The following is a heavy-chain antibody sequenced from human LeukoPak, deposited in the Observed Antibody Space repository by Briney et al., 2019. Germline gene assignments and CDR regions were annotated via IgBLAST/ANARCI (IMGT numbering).Heavy chain of an antibody. CDR2: IWHDGSSQ. V-gene: IGHV3-33*01. CDR3: ARDRYSYGDFDF. Sequence: PGGSLRLSCVASGFTFDHYGMHWVRQAPGKGLEWVAVIWHDGSSQYYADSVKGRFTSSRDNSMNTLYLQMNSLRAEDTAVYYCARDRYSYGDFDFWGQGTLVTVSS. D-gene: IGHD5-18*01. CDR1: GFTFDHYG. J-gene: IGHJ4*02.